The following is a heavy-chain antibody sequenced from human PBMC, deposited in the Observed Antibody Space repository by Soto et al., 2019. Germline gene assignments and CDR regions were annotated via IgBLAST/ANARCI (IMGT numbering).Heavy chain of an antibody. J-gene: IGHJ6*02. CDR3: ASNALSHPSYGMDV. Sequence: SETLSLTCTVSSGSISRGDYYWSWIRQSPEKGLEWIGCIYSSGNTYYNPSLESRVTISVDTSKNQFSLDLTSVTAADTAVYYCASNALSHPSYGMDVWGQGPTVTVSS. CDR2: IYSSGNT. CDR1: SGSISRGDYY. V-gene: IGHV4-30-4*01.